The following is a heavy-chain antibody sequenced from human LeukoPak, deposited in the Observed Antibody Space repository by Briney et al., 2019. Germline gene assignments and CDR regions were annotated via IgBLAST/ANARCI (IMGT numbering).Heavy chain of an antibody. D-gene: IGHD2-2*01. J-gene: IGHJ6*02. CDR3: ARVSVVPAASLYYYGMDV. Sequence: VASVKVSCKASRYTFTGYYMHWVRQAPGQGLEWMGWINPNSGGTNYAQKFQGRVTMTRDTSISTAYMELSRLRSDDTAVYYCARVSVVPAASLYYYGMDVWGQGTTVTVSS. CDR2: INPNSGGT. V-gene: IGHV1-2*02. CDR1: RYTFTGYY.